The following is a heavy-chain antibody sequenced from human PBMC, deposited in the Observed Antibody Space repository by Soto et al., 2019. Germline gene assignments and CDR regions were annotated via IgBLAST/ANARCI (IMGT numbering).Heavy chain of an antibody. CDR1: GYAFSNYY. V-gene: IGHV1-46*01. D-gene: IGHD3-10*01. Sequence: QVQLVQSGAEVKNPGASVKVSCTASGYAFSNYYIHWVRQAPGQGLEWVGIFSPTSGSASYAQEFQGRVTMTRDTSTTTVDMEVSGLRSDDTAVYYWARATMVGGVMGPFDYYYGMDVWGQGPAVTVSS. J-gene: IGHJ6*02. CDR3: ARATMVGGVMGPFDYYYGMDV. CDR2: FSPTSGSA.